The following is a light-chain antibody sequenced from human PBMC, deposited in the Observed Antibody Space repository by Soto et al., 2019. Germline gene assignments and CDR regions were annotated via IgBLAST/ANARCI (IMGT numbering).Light chain of an antibody. Sequence: DIQMTQSPSSLSASVGDRVTITCRASQSISSYLNWYQQKPGKAPKLLIYAASSLQSGVPSRFSGSGSGTDFTLTISSLQPEDFATYYCQQSYSTFMYTFGQGPKVDIK. CDR2: AAS. CDR3: QQSYSTFMYT. J-gene: IGKJ2*01. CDR1: QSISSY. V-gene: IGKV1-39*01.